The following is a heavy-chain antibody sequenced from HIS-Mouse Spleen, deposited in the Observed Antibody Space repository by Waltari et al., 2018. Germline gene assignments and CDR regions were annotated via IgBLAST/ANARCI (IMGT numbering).Heavy chain of an antibody. Sequence: QVQLVQSGAEVKKPGASVKVSCKASGYTFTSYDINWVRQATGQGLEGMGWMNPNSCNPGYAQTLQGRVTMTRNTSISTAYMELSSLRSEDTAVYYCARGHDYSNYFDYWGQGTLVTVSS. CDR2: MNPNSCNP. J-gene: IGHJ4*02. V-gene: IGHV1-8*01. CDR3: ARGHDYSNYFDY. D-gene: IGHD4-4*01. CDR1: GYTFTSYD.